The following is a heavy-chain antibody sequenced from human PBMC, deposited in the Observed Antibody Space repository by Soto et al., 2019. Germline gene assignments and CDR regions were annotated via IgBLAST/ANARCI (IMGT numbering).Heavy chain of an antibody. J-gene: IGHJ6*02. D-gene: IGHD2-8*01. CDR3: ASNGVYYYYCMDV. Sequence: GESLTISCKGSGYSFTSYWISWVRKMPGKDLEWMGRIDPSDSYTNYSPSFQGHVTISADKSISTAYLQWSSLKASDTAMYYCASNGVYYYYCMDVWGQRTTVTVCS. V-gene: IGHV5-10-1*01. CDR2: IDPSDSYT. CDR1: GYSFTSYW.